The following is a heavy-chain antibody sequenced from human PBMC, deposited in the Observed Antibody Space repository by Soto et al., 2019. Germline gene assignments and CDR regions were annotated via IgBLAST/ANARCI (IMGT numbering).Heavy chain of an antibody. V-gene: IGHV3-33*01. CDR3: ARVKQQLAYYYYYGMDV. J-gene: IGHJ6*02. D-gene: IGHD6-13*01. CDR1: GFTFSSYG. CDR2: IWYDGSNK. Sequence: QVQLVESGGGVVQPGRSLRLSCAASGFTFSSYGMHWVRQAPGKGLEWVAGIWYDGSNKYYADSVKGRFTISRDNSNNTVYLQMNRQRAEDTAVYYCARVKQQLAYYYYYGMDVWGQGTTVTVSS.